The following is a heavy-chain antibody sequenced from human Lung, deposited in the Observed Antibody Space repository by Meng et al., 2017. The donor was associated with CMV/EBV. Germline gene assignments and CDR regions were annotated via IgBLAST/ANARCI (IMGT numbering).Heavy chain of an antibody. Sequence: VPLPEAGPGLGKPSGTLSLTCAVSVGSIRISTWWSWVRQPPGKGLEWIGEIYHSGSTNYNPSLKSRVTISVDKSKNQFSLKLSSVTAADTAVYYCASFPPPGKQWLVTDYWGQGTLVTVSS. D-gene: IGHD6-19*01. CDR2: IYHSGST. CDR3: ASFPPPGKQWLVTDY. J-gene: IGHJ4*02. CDR1: VGSIRISTW. V-gene: IGHV4-4*02.